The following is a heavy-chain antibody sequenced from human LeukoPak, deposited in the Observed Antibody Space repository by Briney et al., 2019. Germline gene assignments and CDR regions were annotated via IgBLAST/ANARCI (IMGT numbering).Heavy chain of an antibody. D-gene: IGHD2-2*01. CDR1: CGSISTYY. V-gene: IGHV4-4*07. Sequence: PSETLSLTCSVSCGSISTYYWSWIRQPAGRGREWIGRIYTSGGPNYNPSLKSRVTMSVDTSKNRFSLRMTSVTAADTALYWCARVQLPATKGAFDIWGQGTMVTVPS. CDR3: ARVQLPATKGAFDI. CDR2: IYTSGGP. J-gene: IGHJ3*02.